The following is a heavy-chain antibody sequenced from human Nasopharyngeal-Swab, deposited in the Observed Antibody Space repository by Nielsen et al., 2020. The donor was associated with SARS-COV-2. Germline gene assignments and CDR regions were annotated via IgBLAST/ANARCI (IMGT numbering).Heavy chain of an antibody. V-gene: IGHV3-48*04. CDR2: ISSSSSTI. CDR3: ARVRTDYYDSSGYYPSGGDDY. J-gene: IGHJ4*02. D-gene: IGHD3-22*01. Sequence: WIRQPPGKGLEWVSYISSSSSTIYYADSVKGRFTISRDNAKNSLYLQMNGLRAEDTAVYYCARVRTDYYDSSGYYPSGGDDYWGQGTLVTVSS.